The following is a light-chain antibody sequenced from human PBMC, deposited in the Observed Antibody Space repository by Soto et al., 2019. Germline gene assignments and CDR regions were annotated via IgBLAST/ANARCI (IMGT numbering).Light chain of an antibody. CDR2: EGT. CDR1: SSDVGSYNV. V-gene: IGLV2-23*01. J-gene: IGLJ1*01. Sequence: QFVLTQPASVSGSPGQSITISCTGTSSDVGSYNVVSWYQQHPGKAPKLMIYEGTKRPSGVSNRFSGSRSGNTASLTISGLQAEDEADYYCCSYAGSSTLYVFGTGTKVTVL. CDR3: CSYAGSSTLYV.